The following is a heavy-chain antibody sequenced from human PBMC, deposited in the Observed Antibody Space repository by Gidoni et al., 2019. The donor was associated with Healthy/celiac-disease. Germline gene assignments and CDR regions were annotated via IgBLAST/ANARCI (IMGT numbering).Heavy chain of an antibody. CDR2: KKQDGSGK. CDR3: ARDWWAVAARPNS. Sequence: EVQLVESGRGLVHPGGSLRLSCAASGLTWSSYWMSWVRQARGRGLEWVAKKKQDGSGKYYVDSVKGRFTISRDNAKNSLYLQMNSRRAEDTAVYYCARDWWAVAARPNSWGQGTLVTVSS. J-gene: IGHJ4*02. CDR1: GLTWSSYW. V-gene: IGHV3-7*01. D-gene: IGHD6-6*01.